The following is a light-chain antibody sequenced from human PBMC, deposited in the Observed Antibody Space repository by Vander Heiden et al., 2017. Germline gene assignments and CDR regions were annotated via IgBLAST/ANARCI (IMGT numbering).Light chain of an antibody. CDR2: AAF. J-gene: IGKJ2*01. Sequence: DIQLTQSPSFLSASVGDRVTITCRASQDIRRYLAWYHQKPGTAPKLLIYAAFTLQTGVPSRFSGSGSATEFTLTISSLQPEDSATYYCQQVNSLPYTFGQWTKLEIK. CDR1: QDIRRY. V-gene: IGKV1-9*01. CDR3: QQVNSLPYT.